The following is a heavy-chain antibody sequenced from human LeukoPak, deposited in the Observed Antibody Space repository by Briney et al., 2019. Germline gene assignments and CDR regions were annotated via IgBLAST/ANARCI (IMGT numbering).Heavy chain of an antibody. CDR2: ISSSSNFI. CDR3: ARSSVGSGWYWGVDY. CDR1: GSAFSTSG. V-gene: IGHV3-21*01. D-gene: IGHD6-19*01. J-gene: IGHJ4*02. Sequence: GGSLRLSCAASGSAFSTSGMNWVRQAPGKGLEWVSYISSSSNFISYGDSMRGRFTISRDNAQNSLYLQMNSLRAEDTAVYYCARSSVGSGWYWGVDYWGQGTLVTVSS.